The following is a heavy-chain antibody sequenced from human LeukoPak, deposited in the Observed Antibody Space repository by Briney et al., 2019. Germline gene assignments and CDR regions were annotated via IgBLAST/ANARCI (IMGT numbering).Heavy chain of an antibody. Sequence: PSETLSLTCTVSGGSISSGGYYWSWIRQPPGKGLEWIGYIYHSGSTYYNPSLKSRVTISVDRSRNQFSLKLSSVTAADTAVYYCARAQRTWLLRLWGQGTLVTVSS. J-gene: IGHJ4*02. V-gene: IGHV4-30-2*01. CDR1: GGSISSGGYY. CDR3: ARAQRTWLLRL. D-gene: IGHD2-21*02. CDR2: IYHSGST.